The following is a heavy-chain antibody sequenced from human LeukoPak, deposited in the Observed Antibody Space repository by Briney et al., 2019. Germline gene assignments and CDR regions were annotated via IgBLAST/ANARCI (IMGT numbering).Heavy chain of an antibody. CDR3: ARQVAIVEPTDPNWFDS. J-gene: IGHJ5*01. V-gene: IGHV4-39*07. CDR2: IFYSGST. D-gene: IGHD1-26*01. Sequence: PSETLSLTCNVSGDSISSSNYYWGWIRHTPGKGLEWIGSIFYSGSTYYTPSLKSRVTMSLDTPKNQFSLRLTSVTAADTAVYYCARQVAIVEPTDPNWFDSWGQGTLVTVSS. CDR1: GDSISSSNYY.